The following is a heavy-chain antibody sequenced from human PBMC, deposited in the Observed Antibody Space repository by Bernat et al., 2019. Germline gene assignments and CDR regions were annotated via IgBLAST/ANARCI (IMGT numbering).Heavy chain of an antibody. Sequence: QVQLVESGGGVVQPGRSLRLSCAASGFTFSSYGMHWVRQAPGKGLEWVAVIWYDGSNKYFADSVNGRFTISRENSKSTLYLQMNSLRAEDTAVYYCASSVLDYYDSMVGPNFDYWGQGTLVTVSP. J-gene: IGHJ4*02. V-gene: IGHV3-33*01. CDR3: ASSVLDYYDSMVGPNFDY. D-gene: IGHD3-22*01. CDR2: IWYDGSNK. CDR1: GFTFSSYG.